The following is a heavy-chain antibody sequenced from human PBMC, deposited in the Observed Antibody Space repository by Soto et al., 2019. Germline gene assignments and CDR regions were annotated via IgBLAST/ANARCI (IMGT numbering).Heavy chain of an antibody. CDR2: INPNSGGT. D-gene: IGHD1-1*01. Sequence: ASVKVSCKASGYTFTGYYMHWVRQAPGQGLEWMGWINPNSGGTNYAQKFQGRVTMTRDTSISTAYMELSRLRSDDTAVYYCAAGNLDYYYYYGMDVWGKGTTVTVSS. CDR1: GYTFTGYY. J-gene: IGHJ6*04. CDR3: AAGNLDYYYYYGMDV. V-gene: IGHV1-2*02.